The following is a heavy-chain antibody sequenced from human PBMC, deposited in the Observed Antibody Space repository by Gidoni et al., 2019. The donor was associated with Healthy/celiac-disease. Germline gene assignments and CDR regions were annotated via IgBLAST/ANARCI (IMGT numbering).Heavy chain of an antibody. V-gene: IGHV1-46*01. Sequence: PGASVKDSCKASGYTFTSYYMHWVRQAPGQGLEWMGIINPSGGSTSYAQKFQGRVTMTRDTSTSTVYMELSILRSEDTAVYYCARGDDSSGYYYLYFDYWGQGTLVTVSS. CDR2: INPSGGST. CDR1: GYTFTSYY. D-gene: IGHD3-22*01. J-gene: IGHJ4*02. CDR3: ARGDDSSGYYYLYFDY.